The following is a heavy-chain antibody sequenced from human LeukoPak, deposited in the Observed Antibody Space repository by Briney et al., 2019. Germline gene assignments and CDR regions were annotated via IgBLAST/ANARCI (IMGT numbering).Heavy chain of an antibody. V-gene: IGHV3-23*01. CDR3: ARDDWSEVAFHDFWSGSYAAY. J-gene: IGHJ4*02. CDR2: FSGSGGTT. D-gene: IGHD3-3*01. CDR1: GFTFSSYA. Sequence: GGSLRLSCAASGFTFSSYAMSWVRQAPGKGLEWVSGFSGSGGTTYYADSVKGRFTISRDNSKNTLYLQMNSLRAEDTAVYYCARDDWSEVAFHDFWSGSYAAYWGQGTLVTVSS.